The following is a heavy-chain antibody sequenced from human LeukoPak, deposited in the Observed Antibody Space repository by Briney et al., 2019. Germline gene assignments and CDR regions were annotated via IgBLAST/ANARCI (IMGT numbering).Heavy chain of an antibody. Sequence: PSETLSLTCTVFGGSISSYYWSWIRQPAGKGLEWIGRIYTSGSTNYNPSLKSRVTMSVDTSKNQFSLQLNSVTPEDTAVYYCTGGGLVRGVTHWFDPWGQGILVTVSS. CDR3: TGGGLVRGVTHWFDP. CDR2: IYTSGST. CDR1: GGSISSYY. V-gene: IGHV4-4*07. J-gene: IGHJ5*02. D-gene: IGHD3-10*01.